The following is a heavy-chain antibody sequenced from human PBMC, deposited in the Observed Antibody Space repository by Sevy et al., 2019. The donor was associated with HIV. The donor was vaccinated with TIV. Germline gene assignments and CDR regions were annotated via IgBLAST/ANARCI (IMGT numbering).Heavy chain of an antibody. V-gene: IGHV1-8*02. CDR3: ARVSGWHLRYGMDV. CDR1: GFNFASYD. Sequence: ASVKVSCKASGFNFASYDIYWVRQATGQGLEWMGWMNTNTGNTGFAQKFQGRVTMTRNTSITTAYMELSKLRSEDTAVYYCARVSGWHLRYGMDVWGQGTTVTVSS. J-gene: IGHJ6*02. D-gene: IGHD6-19*01. CDR2: MNTNTGNT.